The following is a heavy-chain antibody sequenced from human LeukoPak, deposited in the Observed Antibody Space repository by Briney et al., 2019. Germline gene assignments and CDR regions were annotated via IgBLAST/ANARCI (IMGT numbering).Heavy chain of an antibody. Sequence: GTSVKVSCRASGYTFTSYGISWVRQAPGQGLEWMGWISAYNGNTNYAQKLQGRGTMTTDTSTSTAYMELRSLRSDDTAVYYCARGSGVWFGEYGDYWGQGTLVTVSS. J-gene: IGHJ4*02. V-gene: IGHV1-18*04. CDR1: GYTFTSYG. CDR3: ARGSGVWFGEYGDY. CDR2: ISAYNGNT. D-gene: IGHD3-10*01.